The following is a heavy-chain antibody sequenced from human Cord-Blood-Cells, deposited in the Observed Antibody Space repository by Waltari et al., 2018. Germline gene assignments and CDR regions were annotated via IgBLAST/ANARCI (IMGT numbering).Heavy chain of an antibody. CDR3: ARQGGGPNTIFGVVTENFDY. CDR2: IYYSGST. J-gene: IGHJ4*02. D-gene: IGHD3-3*01. Sequence: QLQLQESGPGLVKPSETLSLTCTVSGGSISSSSYYWGWIRQPPGQGLEWIGSIYYSGSTYYNPSLKSRVTISVDTSKNQFSLKLSSVTAADTAVYYCARQGGGPNTIFGVVTENFDYWGQGTLVTVSS. V-gene: IGHV4-39*01. CDR1: GGSISSSSYY.